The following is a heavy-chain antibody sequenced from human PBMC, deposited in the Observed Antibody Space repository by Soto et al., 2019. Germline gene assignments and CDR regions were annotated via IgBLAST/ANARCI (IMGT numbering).Heavy chain of an antibody. Sequence: PGGALRLSSAASGFTLCSHSISWGRPAPGKGLEWVSAISGSGGSTYYADSVKGRFTISRDNSKNTLYLQMNSLRAEDTAVYYCAKGRLPSLDAFDIWGQGTMVTVSS. D-gene: IGHD3-16*01. CDR3: AKGRLPSLDAFDI. V-gene: IGHV3-23*01. J-gene: IGHJ3*02. CDR2: ISGSGGST. CDR1: GFTLCSHS.